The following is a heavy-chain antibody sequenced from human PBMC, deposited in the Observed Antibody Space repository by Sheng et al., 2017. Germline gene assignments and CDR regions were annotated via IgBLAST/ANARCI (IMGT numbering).Heavy chain of an antibody. V-gene: IGHV4-59*01. CDR3: ARGGEYFDWLFAN. Sequence: SLTCTVSGGSISSYYWSWIRQPPGKGLEWIGYIYYSGSTNYNPSLKSRVTISVDTSKNQFSLKLSSVTAADTAVYYCARGGEYFDWLFANWGQGTLVTVSS. CDR2: IYYSGST. CDR1: GGSISSYY. J-gene: IGHJ4*02. D-gene: IGHD3-9*01.